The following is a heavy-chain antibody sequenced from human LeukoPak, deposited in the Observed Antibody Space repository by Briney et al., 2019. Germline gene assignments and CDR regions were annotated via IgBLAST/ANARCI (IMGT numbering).Heavy chain of an antibody. CDR3: ARVGGWEPKLHGVTFDY. V-gene: IGHV4-59*01. CDR2: IYYTGST. J-gene: IGHJ4*02. CDR1: GGSISSYY. Sequence: SETLSLTCTVSGGSISSYYWSWIRQPPGEGRGWIGYIYYTGSTNYNPSLKSRVNMSADTSKNQFSLKLSSVTAADTAVYFCARVGGWEPKLHGVTFDYLGQGTLVTVSS. D-gene: IGHD1-26*01.